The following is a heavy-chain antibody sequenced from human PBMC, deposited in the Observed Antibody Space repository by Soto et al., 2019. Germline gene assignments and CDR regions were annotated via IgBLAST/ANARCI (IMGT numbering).Heavy chain of an antibody. V-gene: IGHV4-61*01. Sequence: PSENLSLTCTVSGGSVSSGSYYWSWIRQPPGKGLEWLGYICYSGSTNHNPSLKSRVTISVDTSKNQFSLKLSSVTAADTAVYYCARAKDYDYFDYWGQGTLVTVSS. J-gene: IGHJ4*02. CDR3: ARAKDYDYFDY. CDR2: ICYSGST. D-gene: IGHD4-17*01. CDR1: GGSVSSGSYY.